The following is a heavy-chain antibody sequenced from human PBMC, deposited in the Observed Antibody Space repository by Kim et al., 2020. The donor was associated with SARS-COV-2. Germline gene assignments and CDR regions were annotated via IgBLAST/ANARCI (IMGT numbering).Heavy chain of an antibody. D-gene: IGHD3-9*01. V-gene: IGHV2-70*01. CDR2: IDWDDDK. J-gene: IGHJ6*02. CDR1: GFSLSTSGMC. Sequence: SGPTLVKSTQTLTLTCTFSGFSLSTSGMCVSWIRQSPGKALEWLAFIDWDDDKYYSTSLKTRLTISKDTSKNQVVLTMTNMDPVDTATYYCARIKAAAYYYWNGMDVWGQGTTVTVSS. CDR3: ARIKAAAYYYWNGMDV.